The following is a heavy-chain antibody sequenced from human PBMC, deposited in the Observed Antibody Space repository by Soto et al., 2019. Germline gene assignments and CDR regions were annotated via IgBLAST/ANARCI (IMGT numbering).Heavy chain of an antibody. CDR2: IYHSGST. J-gene: IGHJ4*02. V-gene: IGHV4-4*02. CDR1: GGSISSSNW. Sequence: SATLSLTCAVSGGSISSSNWWSWVRKQTGKGLEWIGEIYHSGSTNYNPSLKSRVTISVDKSKKQFSLKLSSVTAADTDVYYCARVGRYYCCDYWGQGNLVT. CDR3: ARVGRYYCCDY. D-gene: IGHD1-26*01.